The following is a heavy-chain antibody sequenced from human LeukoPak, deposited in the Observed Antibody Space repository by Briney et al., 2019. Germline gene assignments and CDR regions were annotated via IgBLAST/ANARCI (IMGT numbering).Heavy chain of an antibody. V-gene: IGHV4-4*07. Sequence: PSETLSLTCTVSGGSISSYYWSWIRQPAGKGLEWIGRIYTSGSTNYNPSLKSRVTMSVDTSKNQFSLKLSSVTAADTAVYYCAREYCSSTSCYTWDYWGQGTLVTVSS. CDR2: IYTSGST. CDR3: AREYCSSTSCYTWDY. D-gene: IGHD2-2*02. CDR1: GGSISSYY. J-gene: IGHJ4*02.